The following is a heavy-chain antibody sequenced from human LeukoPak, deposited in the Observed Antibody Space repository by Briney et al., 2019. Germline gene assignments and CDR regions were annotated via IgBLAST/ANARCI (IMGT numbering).Heavy chain of an antibody. Sequence: SETLSLTCTVSGVSISSYYWSWIRQPPGKGLEWIGSIYYSGTTYYNPSLKSRVTISVDTSKKQFSLKLRSVTAADTAVYYCARHEWGITNAFDIWGQGTMVTVSS. V-gene: IGHV4-39*01. CDR2: IYYSGTT. CDR1: GVSISSYY. D-gene: IGHD1-14*01. J-gene: IGHJ3*02. CDR3: ARHEWGITNAFDI.